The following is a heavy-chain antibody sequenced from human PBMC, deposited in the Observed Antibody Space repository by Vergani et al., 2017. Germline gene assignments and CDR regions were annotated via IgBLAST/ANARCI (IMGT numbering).Heavy chain of an antibody. J-gene: IGHJ6*02. Sequence: QVQLVQSGAEVKKPGASVKVSCKASGYTFTGYYMHWVRQAPGQGLEWMGWINPNSGGTNYAQKFQGRVTMTRDTSISTAYMVLSRLRSDDTAVYYCARWVITFGGVIDPRGGMDVWGQGTTVTVSS. CDR3: ARWVITFGGVIDPRGGMDV. V-gene: IGHV1-2*02. CDR2: INPNSGGT. CDR1: GYTFTGYY. D-gene: IGHD3-16*02.